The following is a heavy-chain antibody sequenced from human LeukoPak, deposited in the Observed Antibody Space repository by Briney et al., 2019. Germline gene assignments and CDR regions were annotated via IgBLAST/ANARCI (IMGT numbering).Heavy chain of an antibody. J-gene: IGHJ6*02. CDR3: AREPLLWFGELYYYYGMDV. D-gene: IGHD3-10*01. V-gene: IGHV4-59*01. CDR2: IYYSRST. Sequence: KSAETLSLTCTVSGGSISSYYWSWIRQPPGKGLEGIGYIYYSRSTKYNPSLKSRVTISVDQSKNQFSLKLSSVTAADTAVYYCAREPLLWFGELYYYYGMDVWGQGTTVTVSS. CDR1: GGSISSYY.